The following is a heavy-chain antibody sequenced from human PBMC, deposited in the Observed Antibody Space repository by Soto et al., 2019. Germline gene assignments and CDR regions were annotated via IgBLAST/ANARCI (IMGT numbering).Heavy chain of an antibody. CDR3: ARLLKYCTNGVCYLWFDP. D-gene: IGHD2-8*01. CDR2: IYYSGST. Sequence: QVQLQESGPGLVKPSQTLSLTCTVSGGSISSGGYYWSWIRQHPGKGLECIGYIYYSGSTYYNPSLKSRVXXXVXXSKNQFSLKLSSVTAADTAVYYCARLLKYCTNGVCYLWFDPWGQGTLVTVSS. J-gene: IGHJ5*02. CDR1: GGSISSGGYY. V-gene: IGHV4-31*03.